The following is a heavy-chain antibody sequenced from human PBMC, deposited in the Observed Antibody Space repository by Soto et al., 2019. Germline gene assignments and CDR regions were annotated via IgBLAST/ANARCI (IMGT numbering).Heavy chain of an antibody. CDR2: IIPILGIA. J-gene: IGHJ6*02. CDR3: ARAANYYYYGMDV. CDR1: GGTFSSYT. Sequence: QVQLVQSGAEVKKPGSSVKVSCKASGGTFSSYTISWVRQAPGQGLEWMGRIIPILGIANYAQKFQGRVTITADKSTSTAYMELSSLRSEDTAVYYCARAANYYYYGMDVWGQGTTVTVS. D-gene: IGHD5-18*01. V-gene: IGHV1-69*02.